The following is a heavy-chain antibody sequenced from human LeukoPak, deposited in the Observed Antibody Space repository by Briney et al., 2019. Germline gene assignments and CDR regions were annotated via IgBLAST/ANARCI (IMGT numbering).Heavy chain of an antibody. Sequence: PPETLSLTCAVYGGSFSGYYWSWIRQPPGKGLEWIGEINHSGSTNYNPSLKSRVTISVDTSKNQFSLKLSSVTAADTAVYYCARDHLTNSGSSFDPWGQGTLVTVSS. CDR2: INHSGST. CDR3: ARDHLTNSGSSFDP. J-gene: IGHJ5*02. D-gene: IGHD1-26*01. V-gene: IGHV4-34*01. CDR1: GGSFSGYY.